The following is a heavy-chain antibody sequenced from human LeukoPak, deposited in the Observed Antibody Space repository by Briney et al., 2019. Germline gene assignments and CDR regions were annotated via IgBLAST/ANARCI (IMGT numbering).Heavy chain of an antibody. J-gene: IGHJ6*02. D-gene: IGHD2-8*01. CDR1: GFTLSSYW. V-gene: IGHV3-74*01. CDR2: IISDGSST. CDR3: ARDRCTNGVCGGMDL. Sequence: GGSLRLSCAASGFTLSSYWMHWVRQAPGKGLVWVSRIISDGSSTTYADSVRGRFTISRDNAKNTVYLQMSSLRDEDTAVYYCARDRCTNGVCGGMDLWGQRTTVTVSS.